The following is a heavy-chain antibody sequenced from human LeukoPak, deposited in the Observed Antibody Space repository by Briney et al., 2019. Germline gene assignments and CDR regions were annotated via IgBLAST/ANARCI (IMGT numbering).Heavy chain of an antibody. CDR3: AREGAVAGSPGGFFDY. J-gene: IGHJ4*02. CDR1: GYTFTGYY. Sequence: ASVKVSCKASGYTFTGYYMHWVRQAPGQGLEWMGWINPSGGSTSYAQKFQGRVTMTRDTATSTVYMELSSLRSEDTAVYYCAREGAVAGSPGGFFDYWGQGTLVTVSS. CDR2: INPSGGST. V-gene: IGHV1-46*01. D-gene: IGHD6-19*01.